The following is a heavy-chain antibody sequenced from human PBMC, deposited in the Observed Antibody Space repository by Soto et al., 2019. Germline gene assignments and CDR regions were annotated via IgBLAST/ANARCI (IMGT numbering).Heavy chain of an antibody. J-gene: IGHJ6*02. V-gene: IGHV4-61*01. CDR3: ARSAGIAVAGGADDYYYGMDV. CDR1: GGSVSSGSYY. D-gene: IGHD6-19*01. Sequence: SETLSLTCTVSGGSVSSGSYYWSWIRQPPGKGLEWIGYIYYSGSTNYNPSLKSRVTISVDTSKNQFSLKLSSVTAADTAVYYCARSAGIAVAGGADDYYYGMDVWGQGTTVTVSS. CDR2: IYYSGST.